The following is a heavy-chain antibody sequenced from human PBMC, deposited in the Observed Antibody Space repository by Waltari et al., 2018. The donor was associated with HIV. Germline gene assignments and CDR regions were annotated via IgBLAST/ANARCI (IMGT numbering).Heavy chain of an antibody. Sequence: QVQLVQSGAEVKKPGASVKVSCKASGYTFTSYGISWVRQAPGQGLEWMGWISAYNGNTNYAQKLQGVVTMTTDTSTSTAYMELRSLRSDDTAVYYCARAYYDDSSGYYYVGAFDIWGQGTMVTVSS. CDR1: GYTFTSYG. CDR3: ARAYYDDSSGYYYVGAFDI. V-gene: IGHV1-18*01. D-gene: IGHD3-22*01. CDR2: ISAYNGNT. J-gene: IGHJ3*02.